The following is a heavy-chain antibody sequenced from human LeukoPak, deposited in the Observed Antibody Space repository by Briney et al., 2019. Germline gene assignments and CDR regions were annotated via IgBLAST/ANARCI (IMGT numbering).Heavy chain of an antibody. V-gene: IGHV4-4*07. CDR1: GGSISSSY. Sequence: SETLSLTCTVSGGSISSSYWSWIRQPAGKGLEYIGRIYTSGSTNYNPSFKSRVTMSVDTSKNHFSLKLSSVTAADTALYYCAGSRYCSGGTCYATFDYWGQGTLVTVSS. D-gene: IGHD2-15*01. CDR2: IYTSGST. CDR3: AGSRYCSGGTCYATFDY. J-gene: IGHJ4*02.